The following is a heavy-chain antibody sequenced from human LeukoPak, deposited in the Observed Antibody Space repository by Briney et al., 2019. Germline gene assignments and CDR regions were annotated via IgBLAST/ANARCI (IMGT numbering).Heavy chain of an antibody. D-gene: IGHD2-2*01. CDR2: IYHSGST. CDR1: GYSISSGYY. V-gene: IGHV4-38-2*02. J-gene: IGHJ5*02. CDR3: AREPGYQLQSGSHWFDP. Sequence: SETLSLTCTVSGYSISSGYYWGWIRQPPGKGLEWIGSIYHSGSTYYNPSLKSRVTISVDTSKNQFSLKLSSVTAADTAVYYCAREPGYQLQSGSHWFDPWGQGTLVTVSS.